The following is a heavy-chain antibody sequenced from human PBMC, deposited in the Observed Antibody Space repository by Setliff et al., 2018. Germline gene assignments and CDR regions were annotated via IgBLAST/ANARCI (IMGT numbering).Heavy chain of an antibody. CDR2: ISSDSRTI. D-gene: IGHD3-3*01. V-gene: IGHV3-48*01. CDR3: TRGTFSDFWSGDYYDY. CDR1: GFTFSSYA. Sequence: GGSLRLSCAASGFTFSSYAMSWVRQAPGKGLEWVSAISSDSRTIYYADSVKGRFTISRDNAKNSLDLQMNSLRAEDSAMYYCTRGTFSDFWSGDYYDYWGQGTLVTVSS. J-gene: IGHJ4*02.